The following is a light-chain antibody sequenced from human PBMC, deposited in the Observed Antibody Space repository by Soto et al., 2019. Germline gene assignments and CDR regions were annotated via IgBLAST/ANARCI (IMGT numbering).Light chain of an antibody. CDR2: GAS. CDR1: QSVSSN. J-gene: IGKJ3*01. V-gene: IGKV3-15*01. Sequence: EIVMTQSPATLSVSPGERATLSCRASQSVSSNLAWYQQKPGQAPRLLIYGASTRATGIPARFSGSGSGTEFPLTISSLQSEDFAVYYCQQYNNWPPFGPGTKVDIK. CDR3: QQYNNWPP.